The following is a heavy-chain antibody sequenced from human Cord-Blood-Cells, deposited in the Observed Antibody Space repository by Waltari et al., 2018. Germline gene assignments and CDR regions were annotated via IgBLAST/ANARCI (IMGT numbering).Heavy chain of an antibody. D-gene: IGHD3-9*01. CDR1: GYTFTGYY. CDR3: ARDFGWGSFWYFDL. Sequence: QVQLVQSGAEVKKPGASVKVSCKASGYTFTGYYMHWVRQAPGQGLRWMGWINPNSGGTNYARKFQGRVTMTRDTSISTAYMELSRLRSDDTAVYYCARDFGWGSFWYFDLWGRGTLVTVSS. CDR2: INPNSGGT. J-gene: IGHJ2*01. V-gene: IGHV1-2*02.